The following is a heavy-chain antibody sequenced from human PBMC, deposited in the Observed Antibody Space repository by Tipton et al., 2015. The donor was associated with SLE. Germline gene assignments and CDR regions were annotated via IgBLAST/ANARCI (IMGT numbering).Heavy chain of an antibody. CDR1: GGSISSYY. D-gene: IGHD2-15*01. Sequence: TLSLTCTVSGGSISSYYWSWIRQPPGKGLEWIGYIYYSGSTNYNPSLKSRVTISVDTSKNQFSLKLSSVTAADTAVYYCARSSGGDDAFDIWGQGTMVTVSS. CDR2: IYYSGST. CDR3: ARSSGGDDAFDI. J-gene: IGHJ3*02. V-gene: IGHV4-59*01.